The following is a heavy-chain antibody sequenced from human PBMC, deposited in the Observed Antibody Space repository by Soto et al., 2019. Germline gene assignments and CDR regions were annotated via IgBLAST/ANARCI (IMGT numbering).Heavy chain of an antibody. V-gene: IGHV4-34*01. CDR1: GGSSRAYH. CDR2: FSYRWSL. CDR3: AGGPRYWSFAL. J-gene: IGHJ2*01. Sequence: GELQQWGTGLLKPSGTLSLNCSVYGGSSRAYHWSWIRQSPGEGLEWIGEFSYRWSLNYNPSLKGRVAVSLDTSTNHFSLTMTSVTAADTAVYFCAGGPRYWSFALWGRSTLVTVS. D-gene: IGHD1-20*01.